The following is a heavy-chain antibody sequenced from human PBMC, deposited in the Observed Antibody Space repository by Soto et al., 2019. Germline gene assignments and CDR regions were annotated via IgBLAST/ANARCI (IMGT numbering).Heavy chain of an antibody. CDR2: IYPGDSDT. J-gene: IGHJ3*02. D-gene: IGHD4-17*01. V-gene: IGHV5-51*01. CDR3: AIRVPGMTTVTREAFDI. Sequence: GESLKISCKGSGYSFTSYWIGWVRQMPGKGLEWMGIIYPGDSDTRYSPSFQGQVTISADKSISTAYLQWSSLKASDTAMYYCAIRVPGMTTVTREAFDIWGQGTMVTVSS. CDR1: GYSFTSYW.